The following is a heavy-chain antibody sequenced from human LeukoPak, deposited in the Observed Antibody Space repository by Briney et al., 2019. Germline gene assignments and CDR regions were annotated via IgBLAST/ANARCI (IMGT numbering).Heavy chain of an antibody. CDR3: AKGVYAIPNDAVDI. Sequence: QPGGSLRLSCTASGFTFTNYAMSWVRQAPGKGLEWVSAISGSGGRTYFPDSVRGRFTSCRDNSKNTLYLQMNSLRAEDTALYYCAKGVYAIPNDAVDIWGQGTMVTVS. J-gene: IGHJ3*02. D-gene: IGHD2-8*01. CDR1: GFTFTNYA. V-gene: IGHV3-23*01. CDR2: ISGSGGRT.